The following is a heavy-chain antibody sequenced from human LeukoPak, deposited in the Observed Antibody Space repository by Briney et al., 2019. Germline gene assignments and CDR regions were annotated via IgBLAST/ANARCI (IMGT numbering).Heavy chain of an antibody. CDR2: ISSSSGNV. J-gene: IGHJ4*02. D-gene: IGHD3-10*01. Sequence: GGSLRLSCEASGFTFSGYTMNWVRQASGKGLEWVAAISSSSGNVYYADSVKGRFTISRDNAKNSLYLQMNSLRAEDTAVYYCARVGPRAGIDYWGQGTLVTVSS. CDR3: ARVGPRAGIDY. V-gene: IGHV3-21*01. CDR1: GFTFSGYT.